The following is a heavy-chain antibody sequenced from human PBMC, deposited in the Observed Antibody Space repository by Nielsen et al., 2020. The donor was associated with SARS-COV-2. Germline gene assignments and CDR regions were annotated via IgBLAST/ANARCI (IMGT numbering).Heavy chain of an antibody. J-gene: IGHJ4*02. CDR1: GYSISSGYY. D-gene: IGHD5-18*01. V-gene: IGHV4-38-2*02. Sequence: SETLSLTCTVSGYSISSGYYWGWIRQPPGKGLEWIGSIYHSGSTYYNPSLKSRVTISVDTSKNQFSLKLSSVTAADTAVYYCARAWWDTAMVTGYFDYWGQGTLVTVSS. CDR2: IYHSGST. CDR3: ARAWWDTAMVTGYFDY.